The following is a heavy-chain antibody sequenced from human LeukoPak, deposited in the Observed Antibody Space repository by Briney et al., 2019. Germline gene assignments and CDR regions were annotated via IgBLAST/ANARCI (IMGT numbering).Heavy chain of an antibody. V-gene: IGHV3-23*01. CDR2: ISGSGGST. Sequence: GGSLRLSCAASGFTFSSYAMSWVRQAPGKGLEWVSAISGSGGSTYYADSVKGRFTISRDNSKNTLYLQMNSLRVEDTAVYYCAKDRDYGDYNEYFQHWGQGTLVTVSS. CDR1: GFTFSSYA. D-gene: IGHD4-17*01. CDR3: AKDRDYGDYNEYFQH. J-gene: IGHJ1*01.